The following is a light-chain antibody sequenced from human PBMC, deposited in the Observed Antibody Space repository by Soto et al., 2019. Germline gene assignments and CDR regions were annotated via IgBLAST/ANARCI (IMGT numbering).Light chain of an antibody. Sequence: QSVLTQPPSVSGAPGQRVTISCTGSSSNIGAGYDVHWYQQLPGTAPKLLIYGNSNRPSGVPDRFSGSKSGTSASLAITGIQAEDEADDYCQSYDSSLSEVFGTGTKIAVL. V-gene: IGLV1-40*01. CDR2: GNS. CDR1: SSNIGAGYD. J-gene: IGLJ1*01. CDR3: QSYDSSLSEV.